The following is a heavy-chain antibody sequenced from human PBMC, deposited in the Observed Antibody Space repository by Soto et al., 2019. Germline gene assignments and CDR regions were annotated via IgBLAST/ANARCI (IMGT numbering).Heavy chain of an antibody. V-gene: IGHV1-3*01. Sequence: GASVKVSSKASGYTFTSYAMHWVRQAPGQRLEWMGWINAGNGNTKYSQKFQGRVTITRDTSASTAYMELSSLRSEDTAVYYCARGELEYQLLFREYYYYGMDVWGQGTTVTVS. J-gene: IGHJ6*02. D-gene: IGHD2-2*01. CDR2: INAGNGNT. CDR3: ARGELEYQLLFREYYYYGMDV. CDR1: GYTFTSYA.